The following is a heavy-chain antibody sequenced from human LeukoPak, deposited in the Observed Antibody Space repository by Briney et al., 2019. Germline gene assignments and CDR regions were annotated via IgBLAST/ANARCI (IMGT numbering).Heavy chain of an antibody. CDR3: AKHPGDY. Sequence: PGGSLRLSCAASGFTFSSYAMHWVRQAPGKGLEWVAVISYDGSNKYYADSVKGRFTISRDNSKNTLYLQMNSLRAEDTAVYYCAKHPGDYWGQGTLVTVSS. V-gene: IGHV3-30*04. D-gene: IGHD3-10*01. J-gene: IGHJ4*02. CDR1: GFTFSSYA. CDR2: ISYDGSNK.